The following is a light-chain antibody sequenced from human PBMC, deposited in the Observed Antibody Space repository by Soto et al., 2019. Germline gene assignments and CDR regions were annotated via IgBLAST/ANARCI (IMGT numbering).Light chain of an antibody. Sequence: QSALTQPASVSGSPGQSITISCTGSSSDVGLYNYVSWYQQHPGKAPKLMIYDVNDRPSGVSDRFSGSKSGNTASLTISGLQADDEADYFCSSYTSDTTHVVFGGGTKVTVL. J-gene: IGLJ2*01. CDR3: SSYTSDTTHVV. CDR1: SSDVGLYNY. CDR2: DVN. V-gene: IGLV2-14*03.